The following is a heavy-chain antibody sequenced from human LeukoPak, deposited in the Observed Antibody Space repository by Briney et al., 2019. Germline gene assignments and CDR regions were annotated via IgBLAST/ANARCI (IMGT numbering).Heavy chain of an antibody. D-gene: IGHD2-2*01. CDR3: ARAGIVPAANAFDP. CDR1: GGSISNYF. Sequence: SETLSLTCTVSGGSISNYFWSWIRQPPGKGLEWIGYIYYSGSTNYNPSLKSRVTISVDTSKNQFSLKLSSVTAADTAVYYCARAGIVPAANAFDPWGQGTLVTVSS. V-gene: IGHV4-59*01. CDR2: IYYSGST. J-gene: IGHJ5*02.